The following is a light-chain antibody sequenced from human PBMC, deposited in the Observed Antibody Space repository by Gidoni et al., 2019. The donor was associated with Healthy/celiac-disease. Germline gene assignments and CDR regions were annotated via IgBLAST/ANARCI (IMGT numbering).Light chain of an antibody. J-gene: IGKJ4*01. CDR2: GAS. V-gene: IGKV3-15*01. CDR3: QQYNNWPPLT. Sequence: TLSCRASQSVSSNLAWYQQKPGQAPRLLIYGASTRATGIPARFSGSGSGTEFTLTISSLQSEDFAVYYCQQYNNWPPLTFGGGTKVEIK. CDR1: QSVSSN.